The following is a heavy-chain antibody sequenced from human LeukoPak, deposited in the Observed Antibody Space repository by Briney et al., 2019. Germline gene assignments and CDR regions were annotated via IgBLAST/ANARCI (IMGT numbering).Heavy chain of an antibody. CDR1: GGSISSSSYY. J-gene: IGHJ5*02. CDR3: ARSDNWNYSFWFDP. Sequence: KPSGTLSLTFTVSGGSISSSSYYWGWIRPPPGEGLEWIGSIYYSGSTYYNPSLKSRVTISVDTSKNQFSLKLSSVTAADTAVYYCARSDNWNYSFWFDPWGQGTLVTVSS. CDR2: IYYSGST. V-gene: IGHV4-39*01. D-gene: IGHD1-7*01.